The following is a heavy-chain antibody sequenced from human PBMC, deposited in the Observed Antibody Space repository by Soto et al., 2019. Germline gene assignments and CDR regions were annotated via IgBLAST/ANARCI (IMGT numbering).Heavy chain of an antibody. Sequence: GGSLRLSCAASGFTFSSYWMHWVRQAPGKGLVWVSRINSDGSSTSYADSVKGRFTISRDNAKKTLYLQMNSLRAEDTAVYYCARDSLDDFWSGYSPFDYWGQGTLVTVSS. J-gene: IGHJ4*02. CDR2: INSDGSST. V-gene: IGHV3-74*01. CDR3: ARDSLDDFWSGYSPFDY. CDR1: GFTFSSYW. D-gene: IGHD3-3*01.